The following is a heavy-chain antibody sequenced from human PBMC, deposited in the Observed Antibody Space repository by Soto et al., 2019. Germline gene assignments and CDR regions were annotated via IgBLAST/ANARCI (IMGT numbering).Heavy chain of an antibody. CDR1: GFNFTNDW. Sequence: VQSGGGLVQPGGFLRLSCIASGFNFTNDWMSWVRQAPGKGLEWVAIIKHEGTEKFYVGSVRGRFTISRDNAKNSLFLQLSSLRAEDTAVYYCARAPFKKGQFYAMDVWGQGTTVTVSS. V-gene: IGHV3-7*04. J-gene: IGHJ6*02. CDR2: IKHEGTEK. CDR3: ARAPFKKGQFYAMDV.